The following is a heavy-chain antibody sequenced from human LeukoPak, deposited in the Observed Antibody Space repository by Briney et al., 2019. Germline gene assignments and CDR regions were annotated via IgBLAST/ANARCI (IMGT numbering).Heavy chain of an antibody. V-gene: IGHV4-34*01. CDR1: GGSISSYY. CDR3: ARDPKWAFGGLNGGDFDY. Sequence: SETLSLTCTVSGGSISSYYWTWIRQPPGKGLEWIGEINHSGSPNNNPSLKSRVSISFDTSKNQFSLKLTSVTAADTAVYYCARDPKWAFGGLNGGDFDYWSQGTLVTVSS. CDR2: INHSGSP. J-gene: IGHJ4*01. D-gene: IGHD3-16*01.